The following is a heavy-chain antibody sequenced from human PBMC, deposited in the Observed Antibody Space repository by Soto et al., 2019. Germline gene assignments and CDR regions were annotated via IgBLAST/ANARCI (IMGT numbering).Heavy chain of an antibody. CDR1: GFIFSSYA. Sequence: EVQLLESGGGLVQPGGSLRLSCAASGFIFSSYAMSWVRQAPKKGVEWVSAISGSGGSTYYADSVKGRFTISRDNSKNTLYLQMNSLRAEDTAVFFCANSIAARLDHYYYMDVWGKGTTVTVSS. J-gene: IGHJ6*03. D-gene: IGHD6-6*01. CDR3: ANSIAARLDHYYYMDV. V-gene: IGHV3-23*01. CDR2: ISGSGGST.